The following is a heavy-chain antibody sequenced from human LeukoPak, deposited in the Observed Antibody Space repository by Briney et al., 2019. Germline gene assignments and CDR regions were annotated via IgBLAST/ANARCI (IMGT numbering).Heavy chain of an antibody. J-gene: IGHJ1*01. V-gene: IGHV3-21*01. CDR2: ISSSSSYI. CDR3: ARDQGGSFPEYFQH. D-gene: IGHD1-26*01. CDR1: GFTFSSYG. Sequence: PGRSLRLSCAASGFTFSSYGMHWVRQAPGKGLEWVSSISSSSSYIYYADSVKGRFTISRDNAKNSLYLQMNSLRAEDTAVYYCARDQGGSFPEYFQHWGQGTLVTVPS.